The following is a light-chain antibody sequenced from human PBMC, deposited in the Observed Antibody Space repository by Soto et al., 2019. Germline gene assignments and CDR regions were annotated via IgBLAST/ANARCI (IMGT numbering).Light chain of an antibody. Sequence: QSALTQPASVSGSPGQSITISCTGTSSDVGAFDYVSWYQHHPGKAPKLMIYDVSNRPSGVSTRFSGSKSDNTASLTISGLQAEDEADYYCNSYTTSSTQVFGTGTKLTVL. CDR3: NSYTTSSTQV. CDR2: DVS. V-gene: IGLV2-14*01. J-gene: IGLJ1*01. CDR1: SSDVGAFDY.